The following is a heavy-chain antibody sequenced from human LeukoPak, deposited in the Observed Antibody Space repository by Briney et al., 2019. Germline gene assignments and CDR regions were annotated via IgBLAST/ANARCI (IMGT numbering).Heavy chain of an antibody. CDR3: ARDQLGFDF. D-gene: IGHD1-1*01. Sequence: GSSVKVSCKASGGTFSSYAISWVRQTPGQGLEWMGGIIPVFGTTANYAQKFQGRVTITADKSTNTAYMELSSLTSEDTGVYYCARDQLGFDFWGQGTQVTVSS. CDR2: IIPVFGTTA. J-gene: IGHJ4*02. V-gene: IGHV1-69*06. CDR1: GGTFSSYA.